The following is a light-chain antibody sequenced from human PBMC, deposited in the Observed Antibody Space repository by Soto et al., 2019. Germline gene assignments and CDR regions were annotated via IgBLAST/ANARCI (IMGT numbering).Light chain of an antibody. CDR3: QQYYSYPWT. CDR1: QGVTSY. Sequence: AIRMTQSPSSFSASTGDRVTITCRASQGVTSYLAWYQQKPGEAPKLLIYAASTLQSGVPSRFSGSGSGTDFTLTISCLQSEDFATYYCQQYYSYPWTFGQGTKVEI. J-gene: IGKJ1*01. V-gene: IGKV1-8*01. CDR2: AAS.